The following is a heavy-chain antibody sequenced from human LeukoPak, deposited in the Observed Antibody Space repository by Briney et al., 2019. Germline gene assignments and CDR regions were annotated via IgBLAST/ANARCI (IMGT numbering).Heavy chain of an antibody. CDR1: GYTFTSYD. CDR3: AREDSSGYWPGY. V-gene: IGHV1-8*01. Sequence: ASVKVSCKASGYTFTSYDINWVRQATGQGLEWMGWMNPNSGNTGYAQKFQGRVTMTRNTSISTAYMELSRLRSDDTAVYYCAREDSSGYWPGYWGQGTLVTVSS. CDR2: MNPNSGNT. D-gene: IGHD3-22*01. J-gene: IGHJ4*02.